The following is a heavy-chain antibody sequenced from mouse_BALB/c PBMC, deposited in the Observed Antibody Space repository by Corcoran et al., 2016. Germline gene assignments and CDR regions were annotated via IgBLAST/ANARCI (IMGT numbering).Heavy chain of an antibody. CDR3: ARWGITTFDY. D-gene: IGHD1-1*01. J-gene: IGHJ2*01. CDR1: GYTFTDYN. CDR2: INPRSGGT. Sequence: EVLLQQSGPELVKPGASVKIPCKASGYTFTDYNMDWVKQSHGKSLEWIGDINPRSGGTIYNQTFKGKATLTVAKSASTAYMELRSLTSEDTAVYDCARWGITTFDYGGQGTTVTVSS. V-gene: IGHV1-18*01.